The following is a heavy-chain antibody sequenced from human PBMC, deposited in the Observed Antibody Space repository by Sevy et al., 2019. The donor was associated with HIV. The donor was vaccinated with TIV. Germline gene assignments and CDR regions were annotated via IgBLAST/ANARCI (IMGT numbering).Heavy chain of an antibody. V-gene: IGHV3-21*06. Sequence: GGSLRLSCAASGFTFSSYRMNWVRQAPGKGLEWVSSISQSSSYIYYADSVKGRFTISRDNAKNSLYLQMSSLRAEDTAVYYGARDGGVPPNWFDPWGQGTLVTVSS. J-gene: IGHJ5*02. CDR1: GFTFSSYR. D-gene: IGHD2-2*01. CDR3: ARDGGVPPNWFDP. CDR2: ISQSSSYI.